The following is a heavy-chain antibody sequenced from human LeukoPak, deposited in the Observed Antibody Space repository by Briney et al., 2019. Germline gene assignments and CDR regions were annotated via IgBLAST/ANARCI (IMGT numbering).Heavy chain of an antibody. V-gene: IGHV1-2*02. D-gene: IGHD6-13*01. CDR2: INPNSGGT. Sequence: ASVKVSCKASGYTFTGYYMHWVRQAPGQGLEWMGWINPNSGGTNYARKFQGRVTMTRDTSISTAYMELSRLRSDDTAVYYCARDLIYSSSLTPLYYYYGMDVWGQGTTVTVSS. CDR1: GYTFTGYY. J-gene: IGHJ6*02. CDR3: ARDLIYSSSLTPLYYYYGMDV.